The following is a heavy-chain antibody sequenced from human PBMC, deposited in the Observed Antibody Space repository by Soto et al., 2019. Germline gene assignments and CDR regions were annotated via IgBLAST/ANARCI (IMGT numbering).Heavy chain of an antibody. D-gene: IGHD6-25*01. CDR1: GYNFTSYW. CDR2: IYPGDSDT. Sequence: GESLLTSCKASGYNFTSYWIGWVRQMPGKGLEWMGIIYPGDSDTRYSPSFQGQVTISADKSISTAFLQWSSLKASDTAMYYCARSLERLRHGQFDYWGQGTLVTVSS. V-gene: IGHV5-51*01. CDR3: ARSLERLRHGQFDY. J-gene: IGHJ4*02.